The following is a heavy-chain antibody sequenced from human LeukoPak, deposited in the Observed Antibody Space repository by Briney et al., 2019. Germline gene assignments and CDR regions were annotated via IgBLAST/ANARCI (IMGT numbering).Heavy chain of an antibody. CDR1: GFTFSKFW. CDR2: INTGGTVP. J-gene: IGHJ4*02. CDR3: ATKQWLAPPPDS. D-gene: IGHD6-19*01. Sequence: GGSLRLSCAASGFTFSKFWMLWVRHAPGKGLESVSRINTGGTVPTYADSVKGRFTVSRDNADNTMFLQMNSVRDEDTAVYYCATKQWLAPPPDSWGQGTPVTVSS. V-gene: IGHV3-74*01.